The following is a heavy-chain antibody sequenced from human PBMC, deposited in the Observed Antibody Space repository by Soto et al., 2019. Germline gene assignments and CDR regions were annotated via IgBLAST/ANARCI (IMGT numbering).Heavy chain of an antibody. Sequence: VQLLESGGGLVQPGGSLRLSCAASGFTFRDYAMNWVRQAPGKGLEWVSDISGSGDSARYADSVRGRFTISRDNSRNTLYLQMNSLRVDDTAVYYCGKERPGSGWSVCTYWGQGTLGTVSS. CDR3: GKERPGSGWSVCTY. V-gene: IGHV3-23*01. J-gene: IGHJ4*02. D-gene: IGHD6-19*01. CDR1: GFTFRDYA. CDR2: ISGSGDSA.